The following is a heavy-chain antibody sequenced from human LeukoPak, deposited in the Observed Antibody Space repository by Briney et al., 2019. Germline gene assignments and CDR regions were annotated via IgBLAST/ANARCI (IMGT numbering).Heavy chain of an antibody. CDR2: IIPIFGTA. CDR3: ATDITGTTADY. CDR1: GGTFSSYA. D-gene: IGHD1-20*01. V-gene: IGHV1-69*06. J-gene: IGHJ4*02. Sequence: SVKVSCKASGGTFSSYAISWVRQAPGQGLEWMGGIIPIFGTANYAQKFQGRVTMTEDTSTDTAYMELSSLRSEDTAVYYCATDITGTTADYWGQGTLVTVSS.